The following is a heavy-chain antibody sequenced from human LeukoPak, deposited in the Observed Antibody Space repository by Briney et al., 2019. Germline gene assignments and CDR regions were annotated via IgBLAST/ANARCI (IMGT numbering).Heavy chain of an antibody. J-gene: IGHJ3*02. CDR1: GFTFSSYG. CDR3: ARYSSSWSGDAFDI. D-gene: IGHD6-13*01. V-gene: IGHV3-33*01. Sequence: PGGSLRLSCAASGFTFSSYGMHWVRQAPGKGLEWVAVIWYDGSNKYYADSVKGRFTISRDNSKNTLYLQMNSLRAGDTAVYYCARYSSSWSGDAFDIWGQGTMVTVSS. CDR2: IWYDGSNK.